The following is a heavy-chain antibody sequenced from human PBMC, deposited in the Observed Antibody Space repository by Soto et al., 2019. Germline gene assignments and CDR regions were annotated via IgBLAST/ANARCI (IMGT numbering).Heavy chain of an antibody. CDR1: GGSISSGGYY. J-gene: IGHJ6*02. CDR2: LYYTGTT. D-gene: IGHD3-22*01. Sequence: QVQLQESGPGLVKPSQTLSLTCTVFGGSISSGGYYSSWIRQHPGKGLEWIGYLYYTGTTHYNPSLKSRVTISVDTSKNQFSLKLTSVTAADTAVYYYARDSADYYESSGYYPVWGQGTTVTVSS. CDR3: ARDSADYYESSGYYPV. V-gene: IGHV4-31*03.